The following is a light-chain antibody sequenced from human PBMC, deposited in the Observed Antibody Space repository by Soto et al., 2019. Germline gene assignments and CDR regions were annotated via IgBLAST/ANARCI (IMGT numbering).Light chain of an antibody. V-gene: IGLV2-11*01. CDR1: SSDVGTYNY. Sequence: QSALTQPRSVSGSPGQSVTISCTGTSSDVGTYNYVSWYQQHPGKAPKLMIYDVSQRPSGVPDRFSGSKSGNTASLTISGLQSEAESDYNCCSYAGSYTSVFGGGTKLTVL. CDR2: DVS. CDR3: CSYAGSYTSV. J-gene: IGLJ2*01.